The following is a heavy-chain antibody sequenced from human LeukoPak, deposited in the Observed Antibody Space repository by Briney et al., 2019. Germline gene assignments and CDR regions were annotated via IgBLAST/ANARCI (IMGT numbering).Heavy chain of an antibody. CDR2: INSDGSEG. CDR3: AREYRSGWTGLGY. Sequence: GGSLRLSCAVSGFTFSGFWMSWSRRAPGKGLEWVASINSDGSEGYYADVVKGRFTISRDNAKNSLYLQINSLRAEDTAVYYCAREYRSGWTGLGYWGQGILVTVSS. D-gene: IGHD6-19*01. J-gene: IGHJ4*02. V-gene: IGHV3-7*03. CDR1: GFTFSGFW.